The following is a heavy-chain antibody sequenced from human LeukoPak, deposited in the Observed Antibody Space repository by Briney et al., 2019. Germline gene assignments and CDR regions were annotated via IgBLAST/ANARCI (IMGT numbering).Heavy chain of an antibody. V-gene: IGHV3-21*01. J-gene: IGHJ6*02. CDR1: GFTFSSYS. D-gene: IGHD3-9*01. CDR3: ARELLRYFDWLSYGMDV. Sequence: PGGSLRLSCAASGFTFSSYSMIWVRQGPGLGLEWVLSISSSSSYIYYANSVKGRFTISRDNANKSLYLQMTSLRAEDTAVYYCARELLRYFDWLSYGMDVWGQGTTVTVSS. CDR2: ISSSSSYI.